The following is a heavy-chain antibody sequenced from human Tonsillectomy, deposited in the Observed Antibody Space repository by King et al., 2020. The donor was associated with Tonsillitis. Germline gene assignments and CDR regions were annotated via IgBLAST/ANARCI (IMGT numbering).Heavy chain of an antibody. D-gene: IGHD6-13*01. CDR3: AKAIAAAGTKQPFDY. J-gene: IGHJ4*02. V-gene: IGHV3-23*04. Sequence: VQLVESGGGLVQPGGSLRLSCAASGFTFSSYAMSWVRQAPGKGLEWVSAISCSGGSTYYADSVKGRFTISRDNSKNTLYLQMNSLRAEDTAGYYCAKAIAAAGTKQPFDYWGQGTLVTVSS. CDR2: ISCSGGST. CDR1: GFTFSSYA.